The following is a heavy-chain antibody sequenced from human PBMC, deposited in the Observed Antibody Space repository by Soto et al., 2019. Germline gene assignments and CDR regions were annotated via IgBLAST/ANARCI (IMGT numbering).Heavy chain of an antibody. D-gene: IGHD3-22*01. Sequence: EVHLLESGGDVVQPGRSLRLSCAASGFTFSNYAMNWIRQAPGKGLEWLSSISANGRNAYYADSVEGRFTISRDRSKNTLYLQLDRLRVEATAIYFCAKDLSSLGWLALGAPFDSWGQGTLVTVSS. CDR1: GFTFSNYA. CDR2: ISANGRNA. J-gene: IGHJ4*02. V-gene: IGHV3-23*01. CDR3: AKDLSSLGWLALGAPFDS.